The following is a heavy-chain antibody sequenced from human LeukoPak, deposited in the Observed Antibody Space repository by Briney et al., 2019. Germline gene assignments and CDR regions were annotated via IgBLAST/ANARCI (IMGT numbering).Heavy chain of an antibody. Sequence: PGGSLRLSCAASGFTFSSYGMHWVRQAPGKGLEWVAFVRYDGSNKYYADSVKGRFTISRDNSKNTLYLQMNSLRAEDTAVYYCAKGGYYYDSSGYIDYWGQRTLVTVSS. CDR2: VRYDGSNK. CDR1: GFTFSSYG. V-gene: IGHV3-30*02. D-gene: IGHD3-22*01. CDR3: AKGGYYYDSSGYIDY. J-gene: IGHJ4*02.